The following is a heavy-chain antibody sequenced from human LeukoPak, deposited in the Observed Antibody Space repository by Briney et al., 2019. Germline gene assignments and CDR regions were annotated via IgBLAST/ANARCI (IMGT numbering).Heavy chain of an antibody. J-gene: IGHJ4*02. Sequence: GGSLRLSCAASGFTFSTYDMHWVRQATGKGLEWVSSVGAAGVTYYAGSAKGRFTISRENAKKSLYLQMHSLRAGDSAVYYCARGLTGGLDFRGQGTLVTVSS. CDR3: ARGLTGGLDF. V-gene: IGHV3-13*01. D-gene: IGHD7-27*01. CDR1: GFTFSTYD. CDR2: VGAAGVT.